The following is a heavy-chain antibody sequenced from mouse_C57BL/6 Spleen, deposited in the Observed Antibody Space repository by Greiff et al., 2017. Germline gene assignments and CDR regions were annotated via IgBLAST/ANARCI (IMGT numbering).Heavy chain of an antibody. Sequence: QVQLQQPGAELVRPGSSVKLSCKASGYTFTSYWMHWVKQRPIQGLEWIGNIDTSDSETHYNQKFKDKATLTVDKSSSTAYMQLSSLTSEDSAVYYWARTGSNYWYFDVWGTGTTVTVSS. CDR3: ARTGSNYWYFDV. J-gene: IGHJ1*03. CDR1: GYTFTSYW. CDR2: IDTSDSET. D-gene: IGHD2-5*01. V-gene: IGHV1-52*01.